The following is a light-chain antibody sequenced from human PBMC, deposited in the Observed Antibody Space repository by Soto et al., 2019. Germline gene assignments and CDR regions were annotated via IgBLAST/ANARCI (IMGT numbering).Light chain of an antibody. CDR3: NSYPATSTSHVL. V-gene: IGLV2-11*01. CDR1: SSDVGGYNY. CDR2: DVS. Sequence: QSVLTQPRSVSGSPGQSVTISCTGTSSDVGGYNYVSWYQQHPGKAPKLMIYDVSKRPSGVPDRFSGSKSGNTASLTISGLQPESDVVYYWNSYPATSTSHVLFG. J-gene: IGLJ2*01.